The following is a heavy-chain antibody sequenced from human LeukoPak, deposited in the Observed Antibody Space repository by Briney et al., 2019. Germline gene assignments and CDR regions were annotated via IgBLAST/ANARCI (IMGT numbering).Heavy chain of an antibody. Sequence: GGSLRLSCAASGFTFSSYAMYWVRQAPGKGLEYVSSISSNGGSTYYANSVKGRFTISRDNSKNTLSLQMGSLRPADMAVYYCARARGSYFFDFWGQGTLVTVSS. J-gene: IGHJ4*02. V-gene: IGHV3-64*01. D-gene: IGHD1-26*01. CDR1: GFTFSSYA. CDR2: ISSNGGST. CDR3: ARARGSYFFDF.